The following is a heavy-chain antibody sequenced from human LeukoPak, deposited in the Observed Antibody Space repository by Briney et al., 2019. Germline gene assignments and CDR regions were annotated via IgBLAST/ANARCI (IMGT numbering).Heavy chain of an antibody. CDR2: IKSVVDGGTR. J-gene: IGHJ2*01. V-gene: IGHV3-15*01. CDR1: GFTFRNAW. Sequence: GGSLRLSCATSGFTFRNAWMSWVRQAPGKGLEWVGRIKSVVDGGTRDYAAPVKDRFTISRDDSKNTLYLQMNSLKTEDTAVYYCTTDGYYYDSSGYWYFDLWGRGTLVTVSS. D-gene: IGHD3-22*01. CDR3: TTDGYYYDSSGYWYFDL.